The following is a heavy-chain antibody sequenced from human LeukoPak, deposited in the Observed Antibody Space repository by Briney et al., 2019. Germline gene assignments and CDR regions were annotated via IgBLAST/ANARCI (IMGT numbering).Heavy chain of an antibody. CDR2: IYTGGGT. CDR3: ADLTRLARGVHYLDF. Sequence: GGSLRLSAAASGFTVGSTYMSWVRQAAGKGLEWVSVIYTGGGTYYADSVKGRFTISRDNSKNTLYLLMNSLRAEDTAVYYCADLTRLARGVHYLDFWGKGTTVTVSS. CDR1: GFTVGSTY. D-gene: IGHD3-10*01. J-gene: IGHJ6*03. V-gene: IGHV3-53*01.